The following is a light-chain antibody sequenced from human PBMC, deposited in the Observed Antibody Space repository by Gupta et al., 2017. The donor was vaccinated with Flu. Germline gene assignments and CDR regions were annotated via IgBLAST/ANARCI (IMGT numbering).Light chain of an antibody. Sequence: PLYLSPGDRATLFCRASQTVSDYLAWYQQKPGQPPRLLIYDASSRATGIPARFSGSGSQTDFTLTIGSLEPEDFAVYYCQQRGGWPPAYTFGPGTRLEIK. V-gene: IGKV3-11*01. CDR1: QTVSDY. CDR3: QQRGGWPPAYT. CDR2: DAS. J-gene: IGKJ2*01.